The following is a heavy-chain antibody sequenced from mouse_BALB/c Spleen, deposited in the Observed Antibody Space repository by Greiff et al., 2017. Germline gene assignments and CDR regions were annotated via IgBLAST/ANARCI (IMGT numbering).Heavy chain of an antibody. CDR3: AREGYYGTLFDY. D-gene: IGHD1-1*01. CDR1: GFTFSSYG. CDR2: INSNGGST. J-gene: IGHJ2*01. V-gene: IGHV5-6-3*01. Sequence: EVKLVESGGGLVQPGGSLKLSCAASGFTFSSYGMSWVRQTPDKRLELVATINSNGGSTYYPDSVKGRFTISRDNAKNTLYLQMSSLKSEDTAMYYCAREGYYGTLFDYWGQGTTLTVSS.